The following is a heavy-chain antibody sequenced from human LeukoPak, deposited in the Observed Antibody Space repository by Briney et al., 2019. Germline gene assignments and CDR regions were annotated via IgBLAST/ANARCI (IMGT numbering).Heavy chain of an antibody. V-gene: IGHV3-74*01. D-gene: IGHD4-17*01. CDR1: GFTFSSYW. CDR3: ARSDYGDYEYFDY. Sequence: PGGSLRLSCAASGFTFSSYWMHWVRQAPGKGLVWVSRINTDGSSTNYADSVKGRFTISRDNAKNTLYLQMNSLRADDTAVYYCARSDYGDYEYFDYWGQGTLVTVSS. CDR2: INTDGSST. J-gene: IGHJ4*02.